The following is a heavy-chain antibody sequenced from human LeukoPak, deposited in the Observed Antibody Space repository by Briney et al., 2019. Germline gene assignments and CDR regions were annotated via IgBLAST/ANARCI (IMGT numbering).Heavy chain of an antibody. J-gene: IGHJ4*02. D-gene: IGHD3-22*01. V-gene: IGHV3-30-3*01. Sequence: GRSLRLSCAASGFTFSTYAMHWVRQAPGKGLEWVALISYDGSNKYYADSVKGRFTVSRDNSKDTLYLQLNSLRAEDTAVYYCARAHYSDSSAYYSPFDYWVQGTLVSGSS. CDR3: ARAHYSDSSAYYSPFDY. CDR1: GFTFSTYA. CDR2: ISYDGSNK.